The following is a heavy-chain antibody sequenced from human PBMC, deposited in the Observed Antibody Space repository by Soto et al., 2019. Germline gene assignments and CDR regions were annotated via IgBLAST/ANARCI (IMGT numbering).Heavy chain of an antibody. CDR3: ARENNVLPGGYFDY. CDR2: IYHSGST. D-gene: IGHD3-10*01. V-gene: IGHV4-30-2*01. CDR1: GGSISSGGYS. J-gene: IGHJ4*02. Sequence: TLSLPFAVSGGSISSGGYSWSSIRQPPGKGLEWIGYIYHSGSTYYNLSLKSRVTISVDRSKNQFSLKLSSVTDADTAVYYCARENNVLPGGYFDYWGQGTLVTVSS.